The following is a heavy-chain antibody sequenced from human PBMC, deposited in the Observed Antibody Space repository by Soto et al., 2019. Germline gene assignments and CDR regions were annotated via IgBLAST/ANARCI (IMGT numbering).Heavy chain of an antibody. CDR2: IYPGGVNI. CDR3: ARDRPTSSIRARDYYYAMDV. CDR1: GYSFTSHY. V-gene: IGHV1-46*01. D-gene: IGHD6-6*01. Sequence: ASVKVSCKAIGYSFTSHYMHWVRQAPGQGLECMGTIYPGGVNIAYAQKFKGRVTMTRDTSTSTVYMELRSLRSDDTAVYYCARDRPTSSIRARDYYYAMDVWGQGTTVTVSS. J-gene: IGHJ6*02.